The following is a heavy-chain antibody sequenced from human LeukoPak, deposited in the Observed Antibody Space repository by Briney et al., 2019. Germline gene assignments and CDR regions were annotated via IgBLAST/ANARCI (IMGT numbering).Heavy chain of an antibody. V-gene: IGHV4-59*08. Sequence: PSETLSLTCTVSGGSISGYYLSWIRQPPGKGLEWIGYIYYSGSTNYNPSLKSRVTISADTSKTRFSLRLSSVTAADTAVYYCARLTYGYLYFDSWGQGTLVTVSS. CDR1: GGSISGYY. CDR3: ARLTYGYLYFDS. CDR2: IYYSGST. J-gene: IGHJ4*02. D-gene: IGHD4-17*01.